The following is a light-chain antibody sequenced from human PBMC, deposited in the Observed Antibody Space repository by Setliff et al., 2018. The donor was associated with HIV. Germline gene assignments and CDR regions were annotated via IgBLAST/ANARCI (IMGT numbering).Light chain of an antibody. V-gene: IGLV3-21*04. CDR1: NIGSKN. J-gene: IGLJ2*01. CDR3: QVWDSTGDHVL. CDR2: YDT. Sequence: SYELTQPPSVSVAPGETASITCGGNNIGSKNVHWYQQRPGQATVLVIYYDTDRPSGIPERFSGSNSGNTATLTISRVEAGDEADYYCQVWDSTGDHVLFGGGTKVTVL.